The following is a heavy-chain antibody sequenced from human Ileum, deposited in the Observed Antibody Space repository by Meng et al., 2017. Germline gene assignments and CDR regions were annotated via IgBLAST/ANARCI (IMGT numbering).Heavy chain of an antibody. J-gene: IGHJ4*02. V-gene: IGHV4-61*01. Sequence: QLQLQESGPGLVRPSETLSLICTVSGASVTTSHYQGGWIRQPPGKGLEWIGYASTNYNPSLKSRLTISLDTSKNQVSLKLTSVTAADTAVYYCARDHWGSLDYWGQGILVTVSS. CDR2: AST. CDR3: ARDHWGSLDY. CDR1: GASVTTSHYQ. D-gene: IGHD7-27*01.